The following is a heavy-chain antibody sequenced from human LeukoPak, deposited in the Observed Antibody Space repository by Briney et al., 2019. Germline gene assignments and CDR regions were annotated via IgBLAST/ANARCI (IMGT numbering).Heavy chain of an antibody. CDR1: GFTFSSYA. CDR2: ISGSGSST. D-gene: IGHD3-22*01. J-gene: IGHJ4*02. V-gene: IGHV3-23*01. Sequence: GGSLRLSCAASGFTFSSYAMSWVRQAPGKGLEWVSGISGSGSSTYYADSVKGRFTISRDNSENTVHLQMSSLRADDTAVYYCAKRGYYDSSGYSPLTFWGRGTLVTVSS. CDR3: AKRGYYDSSGYSPLTF.